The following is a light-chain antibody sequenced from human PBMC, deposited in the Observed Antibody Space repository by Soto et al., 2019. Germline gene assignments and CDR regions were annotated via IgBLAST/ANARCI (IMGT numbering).Light chain of an antibody. J-gene: IGLJ1*01. Sequence: QSALTQPRAMSGSPGQSVTISCTGTSSDVGGYNYVSWYQHHPGKAPRLMIYDVSKRPSGVPDRFSGSRSGNTASLTIYGLQAADEADYYCCSYAGTYTFVFGTGSKVTVL. CDR2: DVS. CDR3: CSYAGTYTFV. V-gene: IGLV2-11*01. CDR1: SSDVGGYNY.